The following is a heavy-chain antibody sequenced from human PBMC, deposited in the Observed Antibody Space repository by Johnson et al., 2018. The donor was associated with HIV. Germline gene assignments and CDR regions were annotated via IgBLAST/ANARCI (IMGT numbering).Heavy chain of an antibody. CDR3: ARGHSDLVTASDI. Sequence: VQLVESGGGLVKPGGSLRLSCSASGFTFSDYYITWIRQAPGKGLEWISYLSSSGSTIFYADSVKCRFTSSRDNSKNTLYLQMNSLRADDTAVYHCARGHSDLVTASDIWGHGTMVTVSS. CDR1: GFTFSDYY. CDR2: LSSSGSTI. V-gene: IGHV3-11*01. D-gene: IGHD2-21*02. J-gene: IGHJ3*02.